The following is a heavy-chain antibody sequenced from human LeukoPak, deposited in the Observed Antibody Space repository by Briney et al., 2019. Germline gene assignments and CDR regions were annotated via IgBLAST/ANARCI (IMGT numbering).Heavy chain of an antibody. J-gene: IGHJ3*02. Sequence: SETLSLTCTVSGGSISSYYWSWIRQPPGKGLEWIGYIYYSGSTNYNPSLKSRVTISVDTSKNQVSLKVSSVTAADTAVYHCARHGEVGANEAFDIRGQGTMVTVSS. CDR2: IYYSGST. V-gene: IGHV4-59*08. D-gene: IGHD3-16*01. CDR3: ARHGEVGANEAFDI. CDR1: GGSISSYY.